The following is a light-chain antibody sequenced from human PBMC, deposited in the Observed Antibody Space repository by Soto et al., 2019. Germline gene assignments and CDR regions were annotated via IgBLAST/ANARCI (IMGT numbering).Light chain of an antibody. CDR1: QSISSS. Sequence: IQMTQCPAVLPPSVRDRATITCRASQSISSSLNWYQQKPGKAPNLLVSAASNLQTGGPSRCSGSGSGTDFTLTISSLQPEDFATYYCQQSYSTPRTVGGGTKVDIK. CDR2: AAS. V-gene: IGKV1-39*01. J-gene: IGKJ4*01. CDR3: QQSYSTPRT.